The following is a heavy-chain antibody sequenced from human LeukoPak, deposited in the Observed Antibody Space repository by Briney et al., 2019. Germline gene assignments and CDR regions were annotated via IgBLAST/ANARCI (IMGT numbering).Heavy chain of an antibody. CDR1: GFTFGDYA. Sequence: GGSLRLSCTASGFTFGDYAMSWVRQAPGKGLEWVGFIRSKAYGGTTEYAASVKGRFTISRDDSKSIAYLQMNSLKTEDTAVYYCTRDQAMIAYWGQGTLVTVSS. CDR3: TRDQAMIAY. D-gene: IGHD3-22*01. V-gene: IGHV3-49*04. CDR2: IRSKAYGGTT. J-gene: IGHJ4*02.